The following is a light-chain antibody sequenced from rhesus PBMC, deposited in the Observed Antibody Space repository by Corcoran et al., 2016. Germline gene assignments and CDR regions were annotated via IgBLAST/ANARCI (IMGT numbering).Light chain of an antibody. Sequence: DIQMTQSPSSLSASVGDTVTITCQASQGISKYLAWYQQKPGKAPKFLIYDGSTLQRGVPARFSGSGAGTAITLTIISLQPDDLAIYYYQQHNSYPLTFGGGTKVELK. CDR3: QQHNSYPLT. V-gene: IGKV1-25*01. J-gene: IGKJ4*01. CDR2: DGS. CDR1: QGISKY.